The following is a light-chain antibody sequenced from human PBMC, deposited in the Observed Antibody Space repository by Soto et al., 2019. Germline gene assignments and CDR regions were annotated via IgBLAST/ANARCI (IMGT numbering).Light chain of an antibody. CDR1: QSVSSN. CDR3: QQYNNWPPPLT. Sequence: EIVMTQSPATLSVSPGERATLSCRASQSVSSNLAWYQQKPGQAPRLLIYGASTRATGIPARFSGGGSGTEFTLTISSLQSEDFAVYYCQQYNNWPPPLTFGGGTKVEIK. CDR2: GAS. V-gene: IGKV3-15*01. J-gene: IGKJ4*01.